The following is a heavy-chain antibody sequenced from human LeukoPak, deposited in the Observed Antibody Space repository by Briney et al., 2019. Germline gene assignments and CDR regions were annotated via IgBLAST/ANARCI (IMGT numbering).Heavy chain of an antibody. CDR1: GFIVSSNY. J-gene: IGHJ5*02. D-gene: IGHD3-10*01. V-gene: IGHV3-23*01. CDR2: ISGSGGST. Sequence: GGSLRLSCAASGFIVSSNYMSWVRQAPGKGLEWVSAISGSGGSTYYADSVKGRFTISRDNSKNTLYLQMNSLRAEDTAVCYCAKDPDFGSWGQGTLVTVSS. CDR3: AKDPDFGS.